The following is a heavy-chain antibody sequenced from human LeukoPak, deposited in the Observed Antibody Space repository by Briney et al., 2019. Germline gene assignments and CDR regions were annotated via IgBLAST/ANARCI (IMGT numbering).Heavy chain of an antibody. CDR2: IYNSGRT. Sequence: SETLSLTCTVSGNSVSSPNYYWTWFRQSPGKGLEWIGYIYNSGRTNYNPSLKSRVTISVDTSKNQFSLKLSSLIAADTAVYYCARDRRIAAAGTSPFYWGQGTLVTVSS. CDR3: ARDRRIAAAGTSPFY. CDR1: GNSVSSPNYY. J-gene: IGHJ4*02. V-gene: IGHV4-61*01. D-gene: IGHD6-13*01.